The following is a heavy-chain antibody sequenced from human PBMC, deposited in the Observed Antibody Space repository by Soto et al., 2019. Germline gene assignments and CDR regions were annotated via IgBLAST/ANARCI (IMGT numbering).Heavy chain of an antibody. CDR3: ARAPERKYYDSSGSDFDY. D-gene: IGHD3-22*01. Sequence: NPSETLSLTCAVYGGSFSGYYWSWIRQPPGKGLEWIGEINHSGSTNYNPSLKSRVTISVDTSKNQFSLKLSPVTAADTAVYYCARAPERKYYDSSGSDFDYWGQGTLVTVSS. CDR2: INHSGST. CDR1: GGSFSGYY. J-gene: IGHJ4*02. V-gene: IGHV4-34*01.